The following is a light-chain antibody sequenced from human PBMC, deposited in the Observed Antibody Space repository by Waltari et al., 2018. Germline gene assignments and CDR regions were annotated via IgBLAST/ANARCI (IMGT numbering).Light chain of an antibody. J-gene: IGKJ2*01. CDR2: KAS. CDR1: KRIGSW. V-gene: IGKV1-12*01. Sequence: IPMTQSPSSLSASVGDIVIITCRASKRIGSWLDWYQQKPGKAPKLLIYKASSLQSGVPSRFGGSGSGTDFTLTISSLQSEDFATYYCLQSSSTPFTFGQGTKIEIK. CDR3: LQSSSTPFT.